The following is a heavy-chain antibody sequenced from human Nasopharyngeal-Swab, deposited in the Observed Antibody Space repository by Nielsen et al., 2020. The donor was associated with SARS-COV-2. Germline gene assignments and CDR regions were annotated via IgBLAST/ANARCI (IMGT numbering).Heavy chain of an antibody. V-gene: IGHV3-73*01. D-gene: IGHD2-2*01. J-gene: IGHJ6*02. CDR3: TGIVVVPAAEDYYGMDV. CDR1: GFTFSGSA. CDR2: IRSKANSYAT. Sequence: GESLKISCAASGFTFSGSAMHWVRQASGKGLEWVGRIRSKANSYATAYAASVKGRFTISRDDSKNTAYLQMNSLKTEDTAVYYCTGIVVVPAAEDYYGMDVWGQGTTVTVSS.